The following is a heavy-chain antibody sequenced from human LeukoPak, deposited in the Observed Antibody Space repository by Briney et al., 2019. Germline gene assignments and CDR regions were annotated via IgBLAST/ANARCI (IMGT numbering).Heavy chain of an antibody. Sequence: PGGSLRLSCAASGFTFSSYDMHWVRQATGKGLEWVSAIGTAGDTYYPGSVKGRFTISRENAKNSLYLQMNSLRAGDTAVYYCARGGGSGSYGPMDVWGKGTTVTISS. CDR3: ARGGGSGSYGPMDV. CDR2: IGTAGDT. D-gene: IGHD3-10*01. V-gene: IGHV3-13*01. CDR1: GFTFSSYD. J-gene: IGHJ6*03.